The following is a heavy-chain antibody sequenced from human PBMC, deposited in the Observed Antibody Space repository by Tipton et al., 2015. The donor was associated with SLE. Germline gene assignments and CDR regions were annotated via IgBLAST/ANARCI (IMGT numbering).Heavy chain of an antibody. CDR2: IYTSGST. D-gene: IGHD1-26*01. CDR1: GASIRSYY. Sequence: TLSLTCTVSGASIRSYYWSWVRQPPGKGLEWIRYIYTSGSTTYNPSLKSRVTISVDTSKNQFSLKLNSVTAADTAVYFCAADVTSGSYRFDYWGQGTLVTVSS. CDR3: AADVTSGSYRFDY. J-gene: IGHJ4*02. V-gene: IGHV4-4*08.